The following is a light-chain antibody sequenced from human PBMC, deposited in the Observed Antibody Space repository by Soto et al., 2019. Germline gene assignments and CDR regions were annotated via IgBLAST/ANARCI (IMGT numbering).Light chain of an antibody. Sequence: EIVLTQSPGTLSLSPGERETLSCRASQPVTGNYLAWYQYVPGQAPRLLIYGASVRATGIPDRFSGSGSGKDFTITISRMEPEDFAVYYCQQPGRLPQVNFGPGTKVDVK. CDR3: QQPGRLPQVN. CDR2: GAS. V-gene: IGKV3-20*01. J-gene: IGKJ3*01. CDR1: QPVTGNY.